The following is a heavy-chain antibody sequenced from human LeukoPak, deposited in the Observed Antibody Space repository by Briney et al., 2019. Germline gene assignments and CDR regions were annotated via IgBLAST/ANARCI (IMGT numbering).Heavy chain of an antibody. V-gene: IGHV3-30*02. CDR2: IRYDGSNK. CDR3: ATAPADSSGYYYGY. J-gene: IGHJ4*02. D-gene: IGHD3-22*01. Sequence: GGSLRLSCAASGFTFSSYGMHWVRQAPGKGLEWVAFIRYDGSNKYYADSVKGRFTISRDNSKNTLYLQMNSLRAEDTAVYYCATAPADSSGYYYGYWGQGTLVTVSS. CDR1: GFTFSSYG.